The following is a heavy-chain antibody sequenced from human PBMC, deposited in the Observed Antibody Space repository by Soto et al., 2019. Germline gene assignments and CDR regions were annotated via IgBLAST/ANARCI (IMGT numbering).Heavy chain of an antibody. V-gene: IGHV4-61*08. CDR2: IYYSGSA. CDR3: ARAQRIAVAGTENWFDP. J-gene: IGHJ5*02. Sequence: SETLSLTCTVSGDSVSSGGAYWSWIRQHPGKGLEWIGYIYYSGSASYTPSLKSRLTISVDTSQNQFSLRLSSVTAADTAVYYCARAQRIAVAGTENWFDPWGQGTLVTVSS. D-gene: IGHD6-19*01. CDR1: GDSVSSGGAY.